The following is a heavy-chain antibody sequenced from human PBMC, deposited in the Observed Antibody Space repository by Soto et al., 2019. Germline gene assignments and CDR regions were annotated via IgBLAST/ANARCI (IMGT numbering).Heavy chain of an antibody. CDR3: ATMGPLTVTPFYYGMDV. CDR2: IYYSGST. D-gene: IGHD4-17*01. V-gene: IGHV4-34*01. CDR1: GGSFSGYY. J-gene: IGHJ6*02. Sequence: SETLSLTCAVYGGSFSGYYWSWIRQPPGKGLEWIGSIYYSGSTYYNPSLKSRVTISVDTSKNQFSLKMRSVNAADTALYYCATMGPLTVTPFYYGMDVWGQGTTVIVSS.